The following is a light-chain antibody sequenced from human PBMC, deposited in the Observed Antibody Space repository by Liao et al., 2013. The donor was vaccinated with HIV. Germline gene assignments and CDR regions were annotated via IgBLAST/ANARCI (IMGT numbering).Light chain of an antibody. J-gene: IGLJ2*01. V-gene: IGLV3-21*01. CDR1: NIGGFS. Sequence: SYVLTQPPSVSVAPGETASIACGGPNIGGFSVHWYQQKPGQAPRLVVFYDSDRPSGIPERFSGSNSGNTATLTISGTQAMDEADYYCQAWDSLVVFGGGTKLTVL. CDR3: QAWDSLVV. CDR2: YDS.